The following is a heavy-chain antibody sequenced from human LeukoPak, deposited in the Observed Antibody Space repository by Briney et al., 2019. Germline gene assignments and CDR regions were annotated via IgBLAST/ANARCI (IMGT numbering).Heavy chain of an antibody. CDR1: GFTFSIYS. CDR3: ARRTETIDY. Sequence: GGSLRLSCAASGFTFSIYSMNWVRQAPGKGLEWISYISSSSSTIYYADSVKGRFTISRDNANNSLYLQMNSLRDEDTAVYFCARRTETIDYWGQGTLVTVSS. V-gene: IGHV3-48*02. CDR2: ISSSSSTI. J-gene: IGHJ4*02.